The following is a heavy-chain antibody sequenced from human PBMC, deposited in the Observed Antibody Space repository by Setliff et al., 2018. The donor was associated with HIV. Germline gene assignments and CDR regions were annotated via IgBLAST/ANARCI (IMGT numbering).Heavy chain of an antibody. V-gene: IGHV3-23*01. D-gene: IGHD1-26*01. J-gene: IGHJ6*02. Sequence: GGSLRLSCAVAGFPFSNYAMTWVRQAPGKGLEWVSAIAGTSASTYYADSVKGRFTISRDSSKSMLYLQMNSLRVEDTAIYYCAKPLTQWGVSPYHYAFGVWGQGTTVTVSS. CDR3: AKPLTQWGVSPYHYAFGV. CDR2: IAGTSAST. CDR1: GFPFSNYA.